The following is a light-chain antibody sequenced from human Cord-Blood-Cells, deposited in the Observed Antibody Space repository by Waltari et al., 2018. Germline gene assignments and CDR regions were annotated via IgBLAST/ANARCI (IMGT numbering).Light chain of an antibody. J-gene: IGKJ1*01. V-gene: IGKV3-15*01. CDR2: GAS. CDR1: QSVSSN. Sequence: EIVMTQSPATLSVSPGARATFSCSASQSVSSNLAWYQQKPGQAPRLLIYGASTRATGIPARFSGSGSGTEFTLTISSLQSEDFAVYYCQQYNNWPRTFGQGTKVEIK. CDR3: QQYNNWPRT.